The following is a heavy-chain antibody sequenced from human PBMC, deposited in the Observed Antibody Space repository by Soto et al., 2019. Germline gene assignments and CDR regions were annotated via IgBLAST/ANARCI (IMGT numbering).Heavy chain of an antibody. CDR3: ARGGGEGVTTDYYYYMDV. J-gene: IGHJ6*03. D-gene: IGHD4-17*01. CDR1: GGTFSSYT. CDR2: IIPILGIA. V-gene: IGHV1-69*02. Sequence: QVPLVQSGAEVKKPGSSVKVSCKASGGTFSSYTISWVRQAPGQGLEWMGRIIPILGIANYAQKFQGRVTITADKSTSTAYMELSSLRSEDTAVYYWARGGGEGVTTDYYYYMDVWGKGTTVTVSS.